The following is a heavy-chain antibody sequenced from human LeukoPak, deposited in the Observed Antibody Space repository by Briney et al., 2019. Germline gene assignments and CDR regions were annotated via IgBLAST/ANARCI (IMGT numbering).Heavy chain of an antibody. CDR3: AKRGVPGYSSSWHAYYFDY. J-gene: IGHJ4*02. V-gene: IGHV3-23*01. CDR2: ISGSGGST. Sequence: GGSLRLSCAASGFTFSSYAMSWVRQAPGKGLEWVSAISGSGGSTYYADSVKGRFTISRDNSKNTLYLQMNSLRAEDTAVYCCAKRGVPGYSSSWHAYYFDYWGQGTLVTVSS. D-gene: IGHD6-13*01. CDR1: GFTFSSYA.